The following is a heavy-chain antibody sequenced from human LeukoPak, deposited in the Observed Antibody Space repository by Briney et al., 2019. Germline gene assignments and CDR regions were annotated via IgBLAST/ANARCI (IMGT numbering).Heavy chain of an antibody. D-gene: IGHD2-2*01. Sequence: ASVKVSCKASGYTFTSYDINWVRQATGQGLEWMGWMNPNSGNTGYAQKFQGRVTMTRNTSINTAYMELSSLRSEDTAVYYCARDSGYCSSTSCRRDYWGQGTLVTVSS. V-gene: IGHV1-8*01. CDR2: MNPNSGNT. J-gene: IGHJ4*02. CDR1: GYTFTSYD. CDR3: ARDSGYCSSTSCRRDY.